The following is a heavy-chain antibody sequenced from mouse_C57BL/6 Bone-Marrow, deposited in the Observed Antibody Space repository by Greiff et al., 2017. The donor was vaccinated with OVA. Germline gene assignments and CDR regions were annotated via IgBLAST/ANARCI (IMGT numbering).Heavy chain of an antibody. CDR3: ARFPGWGDAMDY. Sequence: EVKLMESEGGLVQPGSSMKLSCTASGFTFSDYYMAWVRQVPEKGLEWVANINYDGSSTYYLDSLKSRFIISRDNAKNILYLQMSSLKSEDTATYYCARFPGWGDAMDYWGQGTSVTVSS. CDR2: INYDGSST. CDR1: GFTFSDYY. J-gene: IGHJ4*01. V-gene: IGHV5-16*01. D-gene: IGHD2-3*01.